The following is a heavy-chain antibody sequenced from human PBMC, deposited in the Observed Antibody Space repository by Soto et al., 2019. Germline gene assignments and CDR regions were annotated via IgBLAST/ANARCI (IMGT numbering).Heavy chain of an antibody. CDR2: INHTGGT. J-gene: IGHJ5*02. V-gene: IGHV4-34*01. CDR3: ATRITVFGLLIPPFDP. D-gene: IGHD3-3*01. CDR1: GGSVNGYY. Sequence: SETLSLTCVVYGGSVNGYYWNWIRQPPGKGLEWIGEINHTGGTHYNPSLKGRVTMSVDTSKNQFSLRLSSVTAADTAIYYCATRITVFGLLIPPFDPWGQGTQVTVSS.